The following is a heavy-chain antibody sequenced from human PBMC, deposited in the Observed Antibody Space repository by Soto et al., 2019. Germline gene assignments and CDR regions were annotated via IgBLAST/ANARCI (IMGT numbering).Heavy chain of an antibody. CDR3: ARRSVVETYYYYYYGMDV. V-gene: IGHV4-39*01. J-gene: IGHJ6*02. Sequence: SETLSLTCTVSGGSISSSSYYWGWIRQPPRKGLEWIGSIYYSGSTYYNPSLKSRVTISVDTSKNQFSLKLSSVTAADTAVYYCARRSVVETYYYYYYGMDVWGQGTTVTVSS. CDR1: GGSISSSSYY. CDR2: IYYSGST. D-gene: IGHD2-15*01.